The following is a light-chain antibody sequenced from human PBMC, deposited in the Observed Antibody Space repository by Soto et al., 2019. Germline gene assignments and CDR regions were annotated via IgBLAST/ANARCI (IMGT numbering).Light chain of an antibody. CDR3: QHYNELPLT. CDR2: AAS. CDR1: QSVDRY. Sequence: EVVLTQSPDTLSLSPGETATLSCRASQSVDRYIAWYQQQVGQAPRLLIYAASRRATGIPDRFSGSGSGTDFTLTISSLQSEDFAVYYCQHYNELPLTFGGGTKVDIK. V-gene: IGKV3D-15*01. J-gene: IGKJ4*01.